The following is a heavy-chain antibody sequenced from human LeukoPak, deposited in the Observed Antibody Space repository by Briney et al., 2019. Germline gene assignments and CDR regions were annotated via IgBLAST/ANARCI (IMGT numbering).Heavy chain of an antibody. Sequence: SETLSLTCTVSGGSISSSSYYWGWIRQPPGKGLEWIGYIYYSGSTNYNPSLKSRVTISVDTSKNQFSLKLSSVTAADTAVYYCARQVSGRKWLVDYWGQGTLVTVSS. V-gene: IGHV4-61*05. CDR1: GGSISSSSYY. J-gene: IGHJ4*02. CDR2: IYYSGST. CDR3: ARQVSGRKWLVDY. D-gene: IGHD6-19*01.